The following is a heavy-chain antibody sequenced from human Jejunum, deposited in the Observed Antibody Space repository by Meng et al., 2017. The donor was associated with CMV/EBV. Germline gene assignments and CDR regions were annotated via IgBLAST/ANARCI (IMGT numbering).Heavy chain of an antibody. CDR3: ARPQATFYHDSAKSAYDL. CDR2: IKHDGNEK. CDR1: SCFW. D-gene: IGHD3-22*01. V-gene: IGHV3-7*01. J-gene: IGHJ4*02. Sequence: SCFWMPWVRPPPGRGLEWVANIKHDGNEKNYVDSVKGRFTISRDNAKNSVFLHMSSLRAEDTAVYYCARPQATFYHDSAKSAYDLWGPGTLVTVSS.